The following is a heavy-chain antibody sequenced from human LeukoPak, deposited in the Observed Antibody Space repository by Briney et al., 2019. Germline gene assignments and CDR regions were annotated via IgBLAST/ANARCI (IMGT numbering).Heavy chain of an antibody. D-gene: IGHD1-1*01. CDR2: LNQDGSEK. V-gene: IGHV3-7*01. CDR3: ARAERGFDY. CDR1: GFTFSSYS. Sequence: GGSLRLSCAASGFTFSSYSMNWVRQAPGKGLEWVANLNQDGSEKNYADSVKGRFTISRDNARNTLYLQMNSLRAEDTAVFYCARAERGFDYWGQGTLVTVSS. J-gene: IGHJ4*02.